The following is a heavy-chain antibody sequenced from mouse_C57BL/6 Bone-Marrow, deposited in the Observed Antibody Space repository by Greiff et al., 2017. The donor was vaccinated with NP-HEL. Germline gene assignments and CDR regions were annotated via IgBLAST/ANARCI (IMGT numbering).Heavy chain of an antibody. D-gene: IGHD3-2*02. CDR3: ARARGSSGYEFAY. CDR1: GYSITSGYY. Sequence: EVKLQESGPGLVKPSQSLSLTCSVTGYSITSGYYWNWIRQFPGNKLEWMGYISYDGSNNYNPSLKNRISITRDTSKNQFFLKLNSVTTEDTATYYCARARGSSGYEFAYWGQGTLVTVSA. V-gene: IGHV3-6*01. J-gene: IGHJ3*01. CDR2: ISYDGSN.